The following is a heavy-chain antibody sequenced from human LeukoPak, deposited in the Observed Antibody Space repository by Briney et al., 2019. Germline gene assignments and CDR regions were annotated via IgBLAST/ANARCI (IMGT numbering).Heavy chain of an antibody. CDR1: GFTFSTFS. V-gene: IGHV3-48*01. D-gene: IGHD3-3*01. Sequence: GGSLRLSCAASGFTFSTFSMNWVRQAPGQGLEWISYISGSSSTIYYADSVKGRFTISRDNAKNSPYLQMNSLRAEDTAVYYCARESFTLFGVIITWGQGTLVTVSS. CDR3: ARESFTLFGVIIT. CDR2: ISGSSSTI. J-gene: IGHJ5*02.